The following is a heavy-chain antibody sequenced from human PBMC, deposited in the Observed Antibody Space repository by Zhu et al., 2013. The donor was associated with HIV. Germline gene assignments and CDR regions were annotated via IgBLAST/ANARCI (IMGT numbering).Heavy chain of an antibody. CDR1: GYAFVGYY. J-gene: IGHJ5*02. V-gene: IGHV1-2*02. CDR3: ARGEVITATTIDWFDP. Sequence: LVQSGTEVKKPGASVKVSCKSSGYAFVGYYMHWVRQAPGQGLEWMGWINPNSGGTNYAQKFQGRVTMTRDTSISTAYMDLSSLRSDDTAVYYCARGEVITATTIDWFDPWGQGTLVTVSS. CDR2: INPNSGGT. D-gene: IGHD4-4*01.